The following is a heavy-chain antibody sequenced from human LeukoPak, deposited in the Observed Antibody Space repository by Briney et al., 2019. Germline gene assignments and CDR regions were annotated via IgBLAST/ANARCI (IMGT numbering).Heavy chain of an antibody. CDR3: ARVVRHYYYYYMDV. CDR1: GGSISSYY. D-gene: IGHD3-10*01. CDR2: IYTSGST. V-gene: IGHV4-4*09. Sequence: SETLSLTCTVSGGSISSYYWSWIRQPPGKGLECIGYIYTSGSTNYNPSLKSRVTISVDTSKNQFSLKLSSVTAADTAVYYCARVVRHYYYYYMDVWGKGTTVTVSS. J-gene: IGHJ6*03.